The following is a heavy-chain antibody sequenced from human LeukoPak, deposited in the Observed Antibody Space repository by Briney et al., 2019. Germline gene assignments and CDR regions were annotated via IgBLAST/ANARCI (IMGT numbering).Heavy chain of an antibody. CDR1: GYTFTSYY. J-gene: IGHJ4*02. Sequence: GASVKVSCKASGYTFTSYYMHWVRQAPGQGLEWMGIINPSGGNTNYAQKLQGRVTMTTDTSTSTAYMELRSLRSDDTAVYYCATDIVVVPAASPSNYWGQGTLVTVSS. CDR2: INPSGGNT. D-gene: IGHD2-2*01. V-gene: IGHV1-46*01. CDR3: ATDIVVVPAASPSNY.